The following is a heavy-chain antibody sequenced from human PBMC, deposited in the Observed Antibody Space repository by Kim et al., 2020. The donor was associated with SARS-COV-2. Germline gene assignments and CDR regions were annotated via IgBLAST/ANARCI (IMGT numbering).Heavy chain of an antibody. CDR3: ATDIPSNNWNDAQRYYYYGMDV. CDR1: GYTLTELS. V-gene: IGHV1-24*01. D-gene: IGHD1-20*01. J-gene: IGHJ6*02. CDR2: FDPEDGET. Sequence: ASVKVSCKVSGYTLTELSMHWVRQAPGKGLEWMGGFDPEDGETIYAQKFQGRVTMTEDTSTDTAYMELSSLRSEDTAVYYCATDIPSNNWNDAQRYYYYGMDVWGQGTTVTVSS.